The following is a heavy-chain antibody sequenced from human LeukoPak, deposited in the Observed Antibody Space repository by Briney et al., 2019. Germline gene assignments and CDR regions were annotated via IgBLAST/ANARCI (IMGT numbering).Heavy chain of an antibody. Sequence: GGSLRLSCAASGFTFSSNWMSWVRQAPGKGLGWVANIQQDGSEKYYVDSVKGRFTISRDNAKNSLYLQMNSLRAEDTAVYYCAKPFLGDTGFDYWGQGTLVTVSS. CDR2: IQQDGSEK. CDR3: AKPFLGDTGFDY. V-gene: IGHV3-7*01. J-gene: IGHJ4*02. CDR1: GFTFSSNW. D-gene: IGHD3-3*01.